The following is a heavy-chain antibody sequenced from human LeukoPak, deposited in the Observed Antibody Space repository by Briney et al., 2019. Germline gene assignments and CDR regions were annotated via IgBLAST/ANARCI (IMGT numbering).Heavy chain of an antibody. CDR1: GFTLSSYG. V-gene: IGHV3-30*18. Sequence: GGSLRLSCAASGFTLSSYGMHWVRQAPGKGLEWVAVISYDGSNKYYADSVKGRFTISRDNSKNTLYLQMSSLRAEDTAVYYCAKALNNDYVWGSYRYDRYYFDYWGQGTLVTVSS. J-gene: IGHJ4*02. CDR3: AKALNNDYVWGSYRYDRYYFDY. D-gene: IGHD3-16*02. CDR2: ISYDGSNK.